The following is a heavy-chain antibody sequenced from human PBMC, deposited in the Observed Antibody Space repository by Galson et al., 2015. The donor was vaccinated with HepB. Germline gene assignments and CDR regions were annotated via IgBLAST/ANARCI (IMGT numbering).Heavy chain of an antibody. CDR2: INTDGTFL. J-gene: IGHJ5*02. CDR1: GFIFSNYW. V-gene: IGHV3-74*01. D-gene: IGHD2-2*01. CDR3: ARVARYCGGASCYGWFDP. Sequence: SLRLSCAASGFIFSNYWMHWVRQTPGKGPVWISRINTDGTFLSYADSVKGRFAVSRDNAKNTLYLQMNSLRAEDTAVYYRARVARYCGGASCYGWFDPWGQGTQVTVSS.